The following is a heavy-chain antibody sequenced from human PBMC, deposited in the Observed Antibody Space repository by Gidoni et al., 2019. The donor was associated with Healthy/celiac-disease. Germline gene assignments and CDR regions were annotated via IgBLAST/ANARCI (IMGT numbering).Heavy chain of an antibody. D-gene: IGHD3-22*01. CDR3: ARDRYYYDSSGYYYYFDY. V-gene: IGHV3-7*01. CDR1: GFTCSSYW. Sequence: EVQLVESGGGLVQPGGSLRLACAASGFTCSSYWMSWVRQAPGKGLEWVANIKQDGSEKYYVDSVKGRFTISRDNAKNSLYLQMNSLRAEDTAVYYCARDRYYYDSSGYYYYFDYWGQGTLVTVSS. J-gene: IGHJ4*02. CDR2: IKQDGSEK.